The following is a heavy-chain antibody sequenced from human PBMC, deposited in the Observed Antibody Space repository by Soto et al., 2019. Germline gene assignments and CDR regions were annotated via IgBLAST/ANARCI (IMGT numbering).Heavy chain of an antibody. J-gene: IGHJ5*02. CDR3: ARANCHRFDT. CDR1: GGSISCGGYY. D-gene: IGHD2-15*01. V-gene: IGHV4-30-2*01. Sequence: LSLTRAVSGGSISCGGYYWSWVRQPGEKRLGWSRHMHDSKTTSYNPSLQSRVTMSVDTAKNTSSLNRTSVTAADTAIYYCARANCHRFDTWGQGTLVTVSS. CDR2: MHDSKTT.